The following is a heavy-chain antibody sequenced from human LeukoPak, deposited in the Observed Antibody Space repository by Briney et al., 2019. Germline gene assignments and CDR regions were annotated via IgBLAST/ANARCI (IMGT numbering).Heavy chain of an antibody. Sequence: ASVKVSCKASGYTFTSYYMHWVRQAPGQGLEWMGITNPSGGSTSYAQKFQGRVTMTRDMSTSTVYMELSSLRSEDTAVYYCARSDTYYYDSSGSIAGPYFDYWGQGTLVTVSS. J-gene: IGHJ4*02. CDR2: TNPSGGST. V-gene: IGHV1-46*01. CDR3: ARSDTYYYDSSGSIAGPYFDY. D-gene: IGHD3-22*01. CDR1: GYTFTSYY.